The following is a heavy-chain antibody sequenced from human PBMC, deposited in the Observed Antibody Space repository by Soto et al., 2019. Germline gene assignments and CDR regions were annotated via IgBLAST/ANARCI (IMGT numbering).Heavy chain of an antibody. D-gene: IGHD2-8*02. CDR1: GGSISSGGYY. CDR3: ARDKITGLFDY. J-gene: IGHJ4*02. CDR2: INHSGST. V-gene: IGHV4-39*07. Sequence: SETLSLTCTVSGGSISSGGYYWTWIRQPPGTGLEWIGEINHSGSTNYNPSLKSRVTISVDTSKNQFSLKLTSVTAADTAAYYCARDKITGLFDYWGQGTLVTVS.